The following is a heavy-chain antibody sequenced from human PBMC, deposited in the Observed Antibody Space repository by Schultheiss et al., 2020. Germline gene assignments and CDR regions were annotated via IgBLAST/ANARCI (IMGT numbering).Heavy chain of an antibody. CDR1: GDSINSGGYY. Sequence: LRLSCTVSGDSINSGGYYWSWIRQQPGKGLKWIGYTYYSGSTYYNPSLKSRVTISIDTSKNQFSLKLTSVTAADTAVYYCAREGDGSFNWFDPWGQGTLVTVSS. V-gene: IGHV4-31*03. J-gene: IGHJ5*02. D-gene: IGHD5-24*01. CDR3: AREGDGSFNWFDP. CDR2: TYYSGST.